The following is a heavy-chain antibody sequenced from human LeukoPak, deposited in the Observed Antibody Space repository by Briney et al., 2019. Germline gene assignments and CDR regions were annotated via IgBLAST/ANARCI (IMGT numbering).Heavy chain of an antibody. CDR2: INPNSGGT. V-gene: IGHV1-2*02. CDR3: ASYSGYDYFPIDY. J-gene: IGHJ4*02. D-gene: IGHD5-12*01. CDR1: GYTFTGYY. Sequence: ASVKVSCKASGYTFTGYYMHWVRQAPGQGLEWMGWINPNSGGTNYAQKFQGRVTMTRDTSISTAYMELSRLRSDDTAVYYCASYSGYDYFPIDYWGQGTPVTVSS.